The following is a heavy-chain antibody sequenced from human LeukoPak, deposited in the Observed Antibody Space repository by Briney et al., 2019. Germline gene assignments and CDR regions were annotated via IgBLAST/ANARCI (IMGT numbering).Heavy chain of an antibody. Sequence: SETLSLTCTVSGVSISSSNYYWGWIRQPPGEGLEWIGYLYYSGSTYYNPSLKSRVTMSVDTSKNQFSLKLSSVTAADTAVYYCARYYSGSYGFDYWGQGTLVTVSS. CDR2: LYYSGST. D-gene: IGHD1-26*01. J-gene: IGHJ4*02. V-gene: IGHV4-39*01. CDR3: ARYYSGSYGFDY. CDR1: GVSISSSNYY.